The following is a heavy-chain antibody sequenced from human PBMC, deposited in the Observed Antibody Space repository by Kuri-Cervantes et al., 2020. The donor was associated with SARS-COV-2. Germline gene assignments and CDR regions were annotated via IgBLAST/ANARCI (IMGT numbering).Heavy chain of an antibody. J-gene: IGHJ4*02. V-gene: IGHV3-49*03. Sequence: GGSLRLSCTASGFTFGDYAMSWFRQAPGKGLEWVGFIRSKAYGGTTEYAASVKGRFTISRDDSKSIAYLQMNSLRAEDTAVYYCAKGGDMIVVVILRYWGQGTLVTVSS. D-gene: IGHD3-22*01. CDR2: IRSKAYGGTT. CDR1: GFTFGDYA. CDR3: AKGGDMIVVVILRY.